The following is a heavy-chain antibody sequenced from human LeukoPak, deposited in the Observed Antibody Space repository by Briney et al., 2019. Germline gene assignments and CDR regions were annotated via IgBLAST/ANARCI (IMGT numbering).Heavy chain of an antibody. Sequence: DPGGSLRLSCAASGFTFDDYAMHWVRQAPGKGLEWVSGISWNSGSIGYADSVKGRFTISRDNAKNSLYLQMNSLRAEDTALYYCATLGGGVGYYNGHAFDIWGQGTMVTVSS. CDR1: GFTFDDYA. V-gene: IGHV3-9*01. CDR3: ATLGGGVGYYNGHAFDI. CDR2: ISWNSGSI. D-gene: IGHD3-9*01. J-gene: IGHJ3*02.